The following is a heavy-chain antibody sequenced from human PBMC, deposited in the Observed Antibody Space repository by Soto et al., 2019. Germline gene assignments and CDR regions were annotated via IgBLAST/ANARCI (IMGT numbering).Heavy chain of an antibody. J-gene: IGHJ6*02. D-gene: IGHD2-2*01. CDR1: GYSFSLNW. V-gene: IGHV5-51*01. CDR3: ARQPYARYGMDV. Sequence: RGESLKISCKGSGYSFSLNWIGWVRQMPGKGLEWMGIIYPGDSDTRYSPSFQGQVTISADKSVSTAYLQWSSLKASDTAMYYCARQPYARYGMDVWGQGTTVTVSS. CDR2: IYPGDSDT.